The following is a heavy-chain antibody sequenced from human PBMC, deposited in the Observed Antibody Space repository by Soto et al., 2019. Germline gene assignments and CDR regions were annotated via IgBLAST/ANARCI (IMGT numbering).Heavy chain of an antibody. J-gene: IGHJ4*02. CDR3: AREDSIIIPAVSDF. V-gene: IGHV3-21*06. CDR1: GFAFNSYG. D-gene: IGHD2-2*01. Sequence: GGSLRLSCTVSGFAFNSYGINWVRQAPGKGLEWVSSISKSGYTYYSDSVKGRFTISRDNAKNSVSLQVNTLRVEDTAVYYCAREDSIIIPAVSDFWGQGTLVTVSS. CDR2: ISKSGYT.